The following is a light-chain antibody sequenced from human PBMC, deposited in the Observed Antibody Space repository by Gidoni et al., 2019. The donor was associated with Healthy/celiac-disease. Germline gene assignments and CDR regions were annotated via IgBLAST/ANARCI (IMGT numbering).Light chain of an antibody. CDR1: QSISSW. V-gene: IGKV1-5*03. CDR2: KAS. Sequence: DIQMTQSPSTLSASVGDRVTITCRASQSISSWLAWYQQKPGKAPKLLIYKASSLASGVPSRFSGSGSGTDFTLTISSLQPDDFATYYCQQYNSYSRTFXQXTKVEIK. J-gene: IGKJ1*01. CDR3: QQYNSYSRT.